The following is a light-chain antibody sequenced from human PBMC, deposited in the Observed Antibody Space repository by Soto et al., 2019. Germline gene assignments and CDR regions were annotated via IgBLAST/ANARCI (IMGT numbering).Light chain of an antibody. CDR1: QTVTSGY. V-gene: IGKV3-15*01. J-gene: IGKJ1*01. Sequence: PGERATLSCRASQTVTSGYLAWYQQKPGQAPRLLIYGASTRATGIPARFSGSGSGTEFTLTISSLQSEDFAVYYCQQYNNWPPWTFGQGTKVDIK. CDR3: QQYNNWPPWT. CDR2: GAS.